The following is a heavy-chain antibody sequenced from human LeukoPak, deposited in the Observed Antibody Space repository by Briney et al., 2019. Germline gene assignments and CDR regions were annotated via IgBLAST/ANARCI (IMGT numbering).Heavy chain of an antibody. D-gene: IGHD3-22*01. CDR2: VFYRGAT. J-gene: IGHJ4*02. CDR3: ASHYYYDSSGLFDH. Sequence: PSETLSLTCTVSGGSISSYYWSWIRQPPGKGPEWIGYVFYRGATNYNPFFKSRVTISVDTSKNQFSLKLSSVTAADTAVYYCASHYYYDSSGLFDHWGQGTLVTVSS. V-gene: IGHV4-59*08. CDR1: GGSISSYY.